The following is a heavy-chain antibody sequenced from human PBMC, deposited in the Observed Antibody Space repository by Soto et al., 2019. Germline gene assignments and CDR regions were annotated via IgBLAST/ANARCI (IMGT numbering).Heavy chain of an antibody. CDR1: SGSISSSNW. J-gene: IGHJ6*03. CDR3: ARDLVEDFWSGTPYYYYYYMDV. V-gene: IGHV4-4*02. CDR2: IYHSGST. Sequence: SETLSLTCAVSSGSISSSNWWSWVRQPPGKGLEWIGEIYHSGSTNYNPSLKSRVTISVDTSKNQFSLKLSSVTAADTAVYYCARDLVEDFWSGTPYYYYYYMDVWGKGTTVTVSS. D-gene: IGHD3-3*01.